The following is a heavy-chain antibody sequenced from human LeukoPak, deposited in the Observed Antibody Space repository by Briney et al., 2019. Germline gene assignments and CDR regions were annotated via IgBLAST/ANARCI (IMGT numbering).Heavy chain of an antibody. CDR2: INHSGST. CDR1: GGSFSGYY. Sequence: SETLSLTCAVYGGSFSGYYWSWIRQPPGKGLEWIGEINHSGSTNYNPSLKSRVTISVDTSKNQFSLKLSSVTAADTAVYYCASGRPRNNWFDPWGQGTLVTVSS. J-gene: IGHJ5*02. V-gene: IGHV4-34*01. CDR3: ASGRPRNNWFDP. D-gene: IGHD6-6*01.